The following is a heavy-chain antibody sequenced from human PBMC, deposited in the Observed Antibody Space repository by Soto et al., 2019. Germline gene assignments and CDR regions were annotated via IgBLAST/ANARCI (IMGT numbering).Heavy chain of an antibody. V-gene: IGHV3-30*18. CDR2: ISDDGSSK. J-gene: IGHJ4*02. CDR3: AKDRWGDFGDLNLPGY. D-gene: IGHD4-17*01. Sequence: QVLLVESGGGVVQPGRSLRISCAVSGFTFSSFGMHWVRQAPGKGLEWVAVISDDGSSKHYADSLKGRFTISRDNSNNPLYLPMDSLGPEDTAVYYCAKDRWGDFGDLNLPGYWGQGTLVTVSS. CDR1: GFTFSSFG.